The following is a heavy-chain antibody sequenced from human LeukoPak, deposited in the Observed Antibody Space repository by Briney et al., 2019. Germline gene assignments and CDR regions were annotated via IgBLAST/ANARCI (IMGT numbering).Heavy chain of an antibody. J-gene: IGHJ5*02. CDR3: ARVVPAAILGWFDP. Sequence: SVKVSCKASGGTFSSYDISWVRQAPGQGLEWMGGIIPIFGTANYARKFQGRVTITTDESTSTAYMELSSLRSEDTAVYYCARVVPAAILGWFDPWGQGTLVTVSS. CDR2: IIPIFGTA. CDR1: GGTFSSYD. D-gene: IGHD2-2*02. V-gene: IGHV1-69*05.